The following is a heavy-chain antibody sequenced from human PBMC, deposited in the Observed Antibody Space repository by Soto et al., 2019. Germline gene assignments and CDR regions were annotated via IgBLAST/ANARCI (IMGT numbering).Heavy chain of an antibody. V-gene: IGHV3-74*01. CDR2: INSDGTNT. CDR1: GFTFTNYW. Sequence: GGSLRLSCVASGFTFTNYWMHWVRQAPGKGLVWVSYINSDGTNTNYADSVKGRFTISRDNAKNTLYLQMNSLRVEDTALYYCAKDLYYDSSGYGMDVWGQGTTVTVSS. CDR3: AKDLYYDSSGYGMDV. J-gene: IGHJ6*02. D-gene: IGHD3-22*01.